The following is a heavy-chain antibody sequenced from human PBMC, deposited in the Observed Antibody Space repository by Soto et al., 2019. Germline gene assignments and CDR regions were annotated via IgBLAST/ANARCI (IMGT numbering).Heavy chain of an antibody. J-gene: IGHJ6*03. CDR1: GGSISSYY. CDR3: ARAFGLGPYYMDV. CDR2: IYYSGST. Sequence: QVQLQESGPGLVKPSETLSLTCTVSGGSISSYYWSWIRQPPGKGLEWIGYIYYSGSTNYNPSLKSRVTISVDTSKNQFSLKLSSVTAADTAVYYCARAFGLGPYYMDVWGKGTTVTVSS. D-gene: IGHD3-10*01. V-gene: IGHV4-59*01.